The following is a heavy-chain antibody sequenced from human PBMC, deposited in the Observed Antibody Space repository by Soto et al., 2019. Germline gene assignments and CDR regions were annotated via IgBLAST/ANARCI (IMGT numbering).Heavy chain of an antibody. J-gene: IGHJ5*02. CDR3: ARDSDDYVWGSYRYGWFDP. V-gene: IGHV3-30-3*01. Sequence: QVQLVESGGGVVQPGRSLRLSCAASGFTFSSYAMHWVRQAPGKGLEWVAVISYDGSNKYYADSVKGRFTISRDNSQNTLYLQMNSLRAEDTAVYYCARDSDDYVWGSYRYGWFDPWGQGTLVTVSS. D-gene: IGHD3-16*02. CDR2: ISYDGSNK. CDR1: GFTFSSYA.